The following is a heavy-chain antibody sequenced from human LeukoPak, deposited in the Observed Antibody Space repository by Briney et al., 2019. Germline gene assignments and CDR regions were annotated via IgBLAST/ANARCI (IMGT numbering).Heavy chain of an antibody. J-gene: IGHJ4*02. V-gene: IGHV3-74*01. CDR1: GFTFSSSW. Sequence: GGSLRLSCAASGFTFSSSWMHWVRQAPGKGLVWVSRINSDGSGIKYADSVKGRFTISRDNARNTLFLQMNGLRDEDTAVYYCVRDLPRAAYWGQGTLVTVSS. CDR3: VRDLPRAAY. CDR2: INSDGSGI. D-gene: IGHD6-25*01.